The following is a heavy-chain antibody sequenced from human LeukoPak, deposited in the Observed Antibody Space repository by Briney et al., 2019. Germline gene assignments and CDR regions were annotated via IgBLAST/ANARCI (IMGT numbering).Heavy chain of an antibody. D-gene: IGHD5-24*01. CDR2: INPSGGST. V-gene: IGHV1-46*01. J-gene: IGHJ4*02. CDR3: ARAWGRDGYNYAFDY. CDR1: GYTFTSYY. Sequence: ASVKVSCTASGYTFTSYYMHWLRQAPGQGLEWMGIINPSGGSTSYAQKFQGRVTMTRDMSTSTVYMELSSLRSEDTAVYYCARAWGRDGYNYAFDYWGQGTLVTVSS.